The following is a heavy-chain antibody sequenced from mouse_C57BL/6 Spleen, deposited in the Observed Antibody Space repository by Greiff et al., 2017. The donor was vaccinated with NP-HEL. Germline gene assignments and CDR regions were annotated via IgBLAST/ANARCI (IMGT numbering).Heavy chain of an antibody. Sequence: VKLQESGAELVRPGTSVKVSCKASGYAFTNYLIEWVKQRPGQGLEWIGVINPGSGGTNYNEKFKGKATLTADKSSSTAYMQLSSLTSEDSAVYFCARGGLRLYWYFDDWGTGTTVTVSS. D-gene: IGHD2-2*01. V-gene: IGHV1-54*01. CDR3: ARGGLRLYWYFDD. CDR2: INPGSGGT. J-gene: IGHJ1*03. CDR1: GYAFTNYL.